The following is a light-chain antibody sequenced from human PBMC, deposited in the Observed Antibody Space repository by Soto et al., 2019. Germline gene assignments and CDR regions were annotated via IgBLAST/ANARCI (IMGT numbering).Light chain of an antibody. V-gene: IGKV3-15*01. CDR1: QSVGSN. Sequence: ETVMTQSPATLSVSPGEGATLYCRASQSVGSNLAWYQQRPGQAPRLLIYGASTRATGIPARFSGSGSGTEFTLTISGLQSEDFAVYYCQQYNNWPPHTFGQGTKLEIK. J-gene: IGKJ2*01. CDR3: QQYNNWPPHT. CDR2: GAS.